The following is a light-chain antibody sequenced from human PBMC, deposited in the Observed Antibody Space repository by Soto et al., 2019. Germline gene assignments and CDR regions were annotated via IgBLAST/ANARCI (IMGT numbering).Light chain of an antibody. CDR3: QNYKSAPRT. V-gene: IGKV1-27*01. J-gene: IGKJ1*01. CDR2: AAS. Sequence: DIQMTQSPSSLSASIGDRVTISCRASQGISNSLAWYQQKAGEVPKLLIYAASTSHSGVPSRFRGSASGTDFTLTISSLQPEDVATYYCQNYKSAPRTFGQGTKVEIK. CDR1: QGISNS.